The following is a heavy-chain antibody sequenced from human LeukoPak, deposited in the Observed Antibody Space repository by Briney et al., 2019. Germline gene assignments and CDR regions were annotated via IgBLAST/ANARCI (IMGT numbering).Heavy chain of an antibody. CDR2: ISGSGGST. CDR3: AKDQCGGDCQYYFDY. D-gene: IGHD2-21*02. Sequence: GGSLRLSCAASGFTFSTYAMSWVRQAPGKGLEWVSGISGSGGSTYCADSVKGRFTISRDNSKKTMYLQMNSLRAEDTAVYYCAKDQCGGDCQYYFDYWGQGTLVTVSS. V-gene: IGHV3-23*01. CDR1: GFTFSTYA. J-gene: IGHJ4*02.